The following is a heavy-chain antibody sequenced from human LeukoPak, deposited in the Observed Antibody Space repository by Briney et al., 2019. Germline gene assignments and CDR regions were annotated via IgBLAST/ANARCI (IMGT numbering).Heavy chain of an antibody. D-gene: IGHD6-13*01. J-gene: IGHJ4*02. CDR1: GFTFTSSA. Sequence: ASVKVSCKASGFTFTSSAVQWVRQARGQRLEWIGWIVVGSGNTNYAQKFQERVTITGDMSTSTAYMELSSLRSEDTAVYYCAAGKAAAGPDYWGQGTLVTVSS. CDR2: IVVGSGNT. CDR3: AAGKAAAGPDY. V-gene: IGHV1-58*01.